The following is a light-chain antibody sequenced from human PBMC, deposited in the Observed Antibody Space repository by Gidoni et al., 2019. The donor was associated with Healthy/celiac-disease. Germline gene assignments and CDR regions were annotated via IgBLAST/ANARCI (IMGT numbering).Light chain of an antibody. CDR3: QQSYSTLFT. V-gene: IGKV1-39*01. Sequence: GDRVTITCRASQSISSYLNWYQQKPGKAPKLLIYAASSLQSGVPSRFSGSGSGTDFTLTISSLQPEDFATYYCQQSYSTLFTFGPGTKVDIK. CDR2: AAS. CDR1: QSISSY. J-gene: IGKJ3*01.